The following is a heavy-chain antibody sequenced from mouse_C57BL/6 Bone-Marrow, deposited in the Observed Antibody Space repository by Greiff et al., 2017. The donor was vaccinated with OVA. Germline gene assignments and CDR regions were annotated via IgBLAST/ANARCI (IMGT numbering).Heavy chain of an antibody. J-gene: IGHJ4*01. V-gene: IGHV1-15*01. Sequence: QFLLQQSGAELVRPGASVTLSCKASGYTFTDYEMHWVKQTPVHGLEWIGAIVPETGCTSYNQKFKGTAILTAATSSSKAYMGLRSLTSEDSAVYYCTRGYSNYYAMDYWGQGTSVTVSS. CDR2: IVPETGCT. CDR1: GYTFTDYE. CDR3: TRGYSNYYAMDY. D-gene: IGHD2-5*01.